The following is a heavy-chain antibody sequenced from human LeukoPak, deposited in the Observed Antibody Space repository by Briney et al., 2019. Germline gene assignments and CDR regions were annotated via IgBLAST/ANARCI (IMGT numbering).Heavy chain of an antibody. V-gene: IGHV3-7*03. CDR1: GFTSSSYW. J-gene: IGHJ6*02. CDR2: IKQDGSEK. D-gene: IGHD3-10*01. CDR3: TTDRALVWFGKLLGGEYHKYVDV. Sequence: GGSLRLSCAASGFTSSSYWMSWVRQAPGKGLEWVANIKQDGSEKYYVDSVKGRFTISRDNAKNSLYLQMNSLRAEDTAVYYCTTDRALVWFGKLLGGEYHKYVDVWGQGTTVTVSS.